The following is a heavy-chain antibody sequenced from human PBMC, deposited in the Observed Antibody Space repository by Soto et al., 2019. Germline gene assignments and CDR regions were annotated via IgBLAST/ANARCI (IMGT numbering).Heavy chain of an antibody. D-gene: IGHD2-2*01. Sequence: GAALKISCKGSGYSFTRSWIGWVRQMHGKGVEWMGIIYPGDSDTRSSPSFQGQVTISADESISTAYLQWSSLKASDTAMYYCARRSSTSWSAYYFAYWGQGTLVTVSS. V-gene: IGHV5-51*01. CDR3: ARRSSTSWSAYYFAY. CDR1: GYSFTRSW. CDR2: IYPGDSDT. J-gene: IGHJ4*02.